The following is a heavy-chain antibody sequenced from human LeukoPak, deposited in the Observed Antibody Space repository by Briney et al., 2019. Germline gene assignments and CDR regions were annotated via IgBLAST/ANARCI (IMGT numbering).Heavy chain of an antibody. CDR3: ARISGRLERQSDLDY. D-gene: IGHD1-1*01. CDR2: ISGDSTYI. Sequence: PGGSLRLSCAASGFTFASYSMNWVRQAPGKGLEWVSSISGDSTYIYNAGSVKGRFTISRDNAQASLYLQMISLRADDTAVYYCARISGRLERQSDLDYWGQGTLVIVSS. V-gene: IGHV3-21*01. J-gene: IGHJ4*02. CDR1: GFTFASYS.